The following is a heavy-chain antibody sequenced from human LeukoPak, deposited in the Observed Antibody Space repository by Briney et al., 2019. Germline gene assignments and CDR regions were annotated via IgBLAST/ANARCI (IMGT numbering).Heavy chain of an antibody. CDR2: IKQDGSEK. CDR1: GFSFSSYW. Sequence: PGGSLRLSCAASGFSFSSYWMNWVRQAPGKGLEWVANIKQDGSEKYYVDSVKGRFTISRDNAKNSLYLQMNSLRAEDTAVYYCASGGYSFFYWRQGTLVTVSS. V-gene: IGHV3-7*03. D-gene: IGHD5-18*01. CDR3: ASGGYSFFY. J-gene: IGHJ4*02.